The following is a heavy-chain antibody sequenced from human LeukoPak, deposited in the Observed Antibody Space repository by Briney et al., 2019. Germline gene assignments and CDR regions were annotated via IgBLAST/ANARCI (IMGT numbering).Heavy chain of an antibody. V-gene: IGHV3-30-3*01. CDR1: GFTFSSYA. CDR2: ISYDGSNK. Sequence: GGSLRLSCAASGFTFSSYAMHWVRQAPGKXLEWVAVISYDGSNKYYADSVKGRFTISRDNSKNTLYLQMNSLRAEDTAVYYCARVSGSYYSWFDYWGQGTLVTVSS. J-gene: IGHJ4*02. CDR3: ARVSGSYYSWFDY. D-gene: IGHD3-10*01.